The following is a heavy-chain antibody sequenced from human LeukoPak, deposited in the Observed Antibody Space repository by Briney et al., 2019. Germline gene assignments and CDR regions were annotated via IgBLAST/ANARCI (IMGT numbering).Heavy chain of an antibody. D-gene: IGHD3-10*01. Sequence: GSLRLSCAASGFTFSSYAMNWVRQAPGKGLEWVSFISAGGGTTYYADSVKGRFTISRDNSKNTLSLHMDSLRAEDTAVYYCAKAEGSGNQPFDYWGQGTLVTVSS. J-gene: IGHJ4*02. CDR3: AKAEGSGNQPFDY. V-gene: IGHV3-23*01. CDR1: GFTFSSYA. CDR2: ISAGGGTT.